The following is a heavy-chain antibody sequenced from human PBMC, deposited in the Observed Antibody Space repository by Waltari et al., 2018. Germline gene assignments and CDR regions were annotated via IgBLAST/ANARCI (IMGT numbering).Heavy chain of an antibody. V-gene: IGHV4-39*01. CDR3: ARTRSSSWYYFDY. CDR2: INYSGCT. CDR1: GGSISSSSYY. Sequence: QLQLQESGPGLVKPSETLSLTCTVSGGSISSSSYYWGWIRQPPGKGLVWIGGINYSGCTYYNPSLKSRVTISVDTAKNQFSRKLSSVTAADTAVYYCARTRSSSWYYFDYWGQGTLVTVSS. J-gene: IGHJ4*02. D-gene: IGHD6-13*01.